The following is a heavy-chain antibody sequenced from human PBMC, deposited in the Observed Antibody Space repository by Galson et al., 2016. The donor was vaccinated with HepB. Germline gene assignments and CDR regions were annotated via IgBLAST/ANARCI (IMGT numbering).Heavy chain of an antibody. D-gene: IGHD3/OR15-3a*01. Sequence: QSGAEVKKTGESLKISCEGSGDSFNSYWIAWVRQMPGRGLEWMGSIYPGDSDTRYSPSFQGQVTISADKSIRSAYLQWNSLKASDTAIYYCARLYDVLTGYNNWFDPWGQGTLVTVSS. J-gene: IGHJ5*02. CDR3: ARLYDVLTGYNNWFDP. CDR1: GDSFNSYW. V-gene: IGHV5-51*01. CDR2: IYPGDSDT.